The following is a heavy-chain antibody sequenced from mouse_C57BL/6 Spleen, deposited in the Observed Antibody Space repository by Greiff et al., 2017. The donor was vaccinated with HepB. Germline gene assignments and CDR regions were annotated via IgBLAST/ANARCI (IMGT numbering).Heavy chain of an antibody. Sequence: VQMQQSGTVLARPGASVKMSCKTSGYTFTSYWMHWVKQRPGQGLEWIGAIYPGNSDTSYNQKFKGKAKLTAVTSASTAYMELSSLTNEDSAVYYCTRSIYYDYDDWCAYWGQGTLVTVSA. V-gene: IGHV1-5*01. CDR2: IYPGNSDT. D-gene: IGHD2-4*01. CDR1: GYTFTSYW. J-gene: IGHJ3*01. CDR3: TRSIYYDYDDWCAY.